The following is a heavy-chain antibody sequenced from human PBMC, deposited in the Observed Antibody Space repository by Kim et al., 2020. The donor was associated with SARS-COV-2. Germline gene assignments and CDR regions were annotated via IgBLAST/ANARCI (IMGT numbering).Heavy chain of an antibody. CDR3: ARDRRSTTGTTVLVAFDS. V-gene: IGHV4-34*01. Sequence: SETLSLTCAVYGGSFSGYYWSWIRQPPGKGLEWIGEINHSGSTNYNPSLKSRVTISVDTSKNQLSLKLSSVTAADTAVYYGARDRRSTTGTTVLVAFDSWGQGTMVTVSS. D-gene: IGHD1-1*01. CDR2: INHSGST. J-gene: IGHJ3*02. CDR1: GGSFSGYY.